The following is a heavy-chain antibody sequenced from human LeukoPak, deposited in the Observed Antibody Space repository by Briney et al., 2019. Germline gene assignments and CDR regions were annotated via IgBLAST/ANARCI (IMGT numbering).Heavy chain of an antibody. Sequence: SGTLSLTCAVSGDSISSSNWWNWVRQPPGKGLEWIGEIYHSGITNYNPSLKSRVTMSVDKSKNQFSLNLNSVTAADTAVYFCARDEGSAYPFDYWGQGTLVTVSS. V-gene: IGHV4-4*02. D-gene: IGHD3-22*01. CDR3: ARDEGSAYPFDY. J-gene: IGHJ4*02. CDR2: IYHSGIT. CDR1: GDSISSSNW.